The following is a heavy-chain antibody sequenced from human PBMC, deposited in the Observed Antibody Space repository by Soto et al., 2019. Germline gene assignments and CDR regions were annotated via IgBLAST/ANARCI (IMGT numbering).Heavy chain of an antibody. CDR1: GFSLSTSGVG. CDR3: AHLHWATNAFDI. J-gene: IGHJ3*02. Sequence: QITLKESGPTLVKPTQTLTLTCTFSGFSLSTSGVGVGWIRQPPGKVLEWLALIYWDDDKRYSPSLKSRLTITKDTSKNQVVLTMTNMDPVDTATYYCAHLHWATNAFDIWGQGTMVTVSS. V-gene: IGHV2-5*02. CDR2: IYWDDDK. D-gene: IGHD5-12*01.